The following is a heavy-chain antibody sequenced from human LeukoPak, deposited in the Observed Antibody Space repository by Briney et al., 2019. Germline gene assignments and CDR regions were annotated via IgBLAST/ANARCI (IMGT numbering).Heavy chain of an antibody. V-gene: IGHV1-69*06. D-gene: IGHD5-18*01. CDR1: GGTFSSYA. CDR3: ASARRGYSYGYSDY. CDR2: IIPIFGTA. Sequence: GSSVKVSCKASGGTFSSYAISWVRQAPGQGLEWMGGIIPIFGTANYAQKFQGGVTITADKSTSTAYMEPSSLRSEDTAVYYCASARRGYSYGYSDYWGQGTLVTVSS. J-gene: IGHJ4*02.